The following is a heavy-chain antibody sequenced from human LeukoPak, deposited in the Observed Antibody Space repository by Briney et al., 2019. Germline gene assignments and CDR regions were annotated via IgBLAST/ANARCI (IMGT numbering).Heavy chain of an antibody. CDR3: ARGYCSSTSCYLGVY. V-gene: IGHV1-18*01. Sequence: VASVKVSCKASGYTFTSYGISWVRQAPGQGLEWMGWISAYNGNTNYAQKLQGRDTMTTDTSTSTAYMELRSLRSDDTAVYYCARGYCSSTSCYLGVYWGQGTLVTVSS. CDR1: GYTFTSYG. D-gene: IGHD2-2*01. CDR2: ISAYNGNT. J-gene: IGHJ4*02.